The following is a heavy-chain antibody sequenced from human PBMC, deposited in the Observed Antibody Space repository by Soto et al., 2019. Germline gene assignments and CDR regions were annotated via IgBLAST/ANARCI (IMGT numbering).Heavy chain of an antibody. V-gene: IGHV3-9*01. CDR2: ISWSSGSI. D-gene: IGHD4-17*01. CDR3: AKDRRSFDY. Sequence: GGSLRLSCAASGFTFDDYAMHWVRQAPGKGLEWVSGISWSSGSIGYTDSVKGRFTIFRDNAKNSLYLQMNSLRAEDTAIYYCAKDRRSFDYWGQGTLVTVSS. CDR1: GFTFDDYA. J-gene: IGHJ4*02.